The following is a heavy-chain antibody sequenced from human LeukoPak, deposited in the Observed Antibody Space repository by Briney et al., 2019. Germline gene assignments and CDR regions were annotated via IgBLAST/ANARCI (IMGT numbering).Heavy chain of an antibody. CDR1: GGSLSSSTYY. V-gene: IGHV4-39*07. D-gene: IGHD1-26*01. CDR2: IYYNGST. Sequence: SETLSLTCTVSGGSLSSSTYYWAWIRQPPGRGLEWIGSIYYNGSTYSNPSLKSRLTISVDTSQNQFSLKLSSVTAADTAVYYCARFNSGSYQHYFDYWGQGTLVTVSS. CDR3: ARFNSGSYQHYFDY. J-gene: IGHJ4*02.